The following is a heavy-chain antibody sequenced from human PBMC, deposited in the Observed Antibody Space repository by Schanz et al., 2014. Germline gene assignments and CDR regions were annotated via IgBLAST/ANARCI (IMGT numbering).Heavy chain of an antibody. CDR3: ARDSDRATMVRTYNWFDP. V-gene: IGHV3-7*01. D-gene: IGHD3-10*01. CDR2: VNTDGGGK. Sequence: EVRLVESGGGLVEPGGSLRLSCSGSGFTFSEVYMSWVRQAPGKGLEWVASVNTDGGGKFYVDSVKGRFTISRDNAKNSLYLQMNSLRDEDTAVYYCARDSDRATMVRTYNWFDPWGQGTLVTVSS. J-gene: IGHJ5*02. CDR1: GFTFSEVY.